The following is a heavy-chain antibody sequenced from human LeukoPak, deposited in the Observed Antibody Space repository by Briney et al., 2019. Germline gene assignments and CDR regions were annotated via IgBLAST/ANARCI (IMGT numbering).Heavy chain of an antibody. Sequence: PSETLSLTCAVSGGSISSGGYSWSWIRQPPGKGLEWIGYIYHSGSTYYNPSLKSRVTISVDRSKNQFSLKLSSVTAADTAVYYCASAGYYDFWSSWGQGTLVTVSS. CDR1: GGSISSGGYS. J-gene: IGHJ5*02. D-gene: IGHD3-3*01. CDR2: IYHSGST. V-gene: IGHV4-30-2*01. CDR3: ASAGYYDFWSS.